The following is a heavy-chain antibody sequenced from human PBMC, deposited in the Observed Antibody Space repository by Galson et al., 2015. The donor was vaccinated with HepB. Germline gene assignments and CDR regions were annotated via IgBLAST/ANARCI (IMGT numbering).Heavy chain of an antibody. CDR3: VLTYTSGFFWFDP. V-gene: IGHV3-53*01. CDR1: GFTVSSNY. D-gene: IGHD5-12*01. J-gene: IGHJ5*02. CDR2: IYSGGST. Sequence: SGFTVSSNYMSWVRQAPGKGLEWVSVIYSGGSTYYADSVKGRFTISRDNSKNTLYLQMNSLRAEDTAVYYCVLTYTSGFFWFDPWGQGTLVTASS.